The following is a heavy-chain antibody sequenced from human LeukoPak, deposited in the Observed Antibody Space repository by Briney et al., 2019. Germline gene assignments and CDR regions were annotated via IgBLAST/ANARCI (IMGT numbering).Heavy chain of an antibody. D-gene: IGHD1-1*01. CDR1: GGSISSYY. V-gene: IGHV4-4*07. Sequence: SETLSLTCTVSGGSISSYYWSWIRQPAGKGLGWIGRIYTSGSTNYNPSLKSRVTMSVDTSKNQFSLKLSSVTAADTAVYYCAREGNSRFDYWGQGTLVTVSS. CDR3: AREGNSRFDY. J-gene: IGHJ4*02. CDR2: IYTSGST.